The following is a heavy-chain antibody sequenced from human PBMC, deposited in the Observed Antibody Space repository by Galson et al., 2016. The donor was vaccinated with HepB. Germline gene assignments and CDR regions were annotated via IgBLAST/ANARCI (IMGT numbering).Heavy chain of an antibody. CDR2: VSYDGTNK. Sequence: SLRLSCAASQFTFNSYAMHWVRQPPGKGLEWVAVVSYDGTNKFYSDSVKGRFTISRDNSENTLSLGMNSLRPEDTAVYYCACLHSAKTDYWGQGTLVTVSS. CDR3: ACLHSAKTDY. CDR1: QFTFNSYA. D-gene: IGHD2-2*01. V-gene: IGHV3-30*04. J-gene: IGHJ4*02.